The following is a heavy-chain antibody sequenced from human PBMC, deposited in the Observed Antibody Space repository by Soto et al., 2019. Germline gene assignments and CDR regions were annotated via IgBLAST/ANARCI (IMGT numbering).Heavy chain of an antibody. CDR1: GGSISSGGYY. J-gene: IGHJ6*02. Sequence: QVQLQESGPGLVKPSQTLSLTCTVSGGSISSGGYYWSWIRQHPGKGLEWIGYIYYSGSTYYNPSLKSRVTISVDTTKNQFSLKLSSVTAADTAVYYCARAPNPYGDLPYYYYGMDVWGQGTTVTVSS. CDR3: ARAPNPYGDLPYYYYGMDV. D-gene: IGHD4-17*01. V-gene: IGHV4-31*03. CDR2: IYYSGST.